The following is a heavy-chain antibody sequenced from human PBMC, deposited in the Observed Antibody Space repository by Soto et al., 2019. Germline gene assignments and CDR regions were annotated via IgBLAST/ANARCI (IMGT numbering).Heavy chain of an antibody. J-gene: IGHJ4*02. CDR2: IKSKTDGGTT. CDR3: TTVPFGRKIYYFDN. Sequence: GGSLRLSCAASGFTFSNAWMNWVRQAQAKGLEWVGRIKSKTDGGTTDYAAPVKGRFTISKDDSKNTLYLQMNSLKTEYTAVYYLTTVPFGRKIYYFDNWGQGTLVTVSS. D-gene: IGHD3-16*01. V-gene: IGHV3-15*01. CDR1: GFTFSNAW.